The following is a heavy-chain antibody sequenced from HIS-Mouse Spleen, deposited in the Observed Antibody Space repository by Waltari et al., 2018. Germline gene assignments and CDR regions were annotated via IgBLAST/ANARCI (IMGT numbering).Heavy chain of an antibody. CDR2: SYYSGSN. Sequence: QLQLQESGPGLVKPSETLSLTCTVSGGSISSSSYYWGWIRQPPGKGLEWIGSSYYSGSNYYNPSLKSRVTISVDTSKNQFSRKLSSVTAADTAVYYCAREIPYSSSWYDWYFDLWGRGTLVTVSS. D-gene: IGHD6-13*01. CDR1: GGSISSSSYY. J-gene: IGHJ2*01. V-gene: IGHV4-39*07. CDR3: AREIPYSSSWYDWYFDL.